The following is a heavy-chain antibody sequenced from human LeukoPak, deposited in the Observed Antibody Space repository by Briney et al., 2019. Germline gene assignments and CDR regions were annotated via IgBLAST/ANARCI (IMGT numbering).Heavy chain of an antibody. Sequence: GGSLRLSCVASGFAFSSYSMSWVRQAPEKGLEWVSYISSSSSTIYYADSVKGRFSVSRDNAKNSLYLQMNSLRDEDTAVYYCARDGPYSGSYFADFDYWGQGTLVTVSS. J-gene: IGHJ4*02. CDR3: ARDGPYSGSYFADFDY. D-gene: IGHD1-26*01. CDR1: GFAFSSYS. V-gene: IGHV3-48*02. CDR2: ISSSSSTI.